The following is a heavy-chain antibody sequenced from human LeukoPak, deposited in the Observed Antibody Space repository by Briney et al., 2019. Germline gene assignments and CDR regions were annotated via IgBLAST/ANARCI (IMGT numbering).Heavy chain of an antibody. CDR1: GGTFSSYT. D-gene: IGHD1-26*01. V-gene: IGHV1-69*01. Sequence: GSSVKVSCKASGGTFSSYTISWVRQAPRQGLEWMGGIIPIFGTANYAQKFQGRVTITADESTSTAYMELSSLRSEDTAVYYCARGYSGGSGYYYGMDVWGKGATVTVSS. J-gene: IGHJ6*04. CDR2: IIPIFGTA. CDR3: ARGYSGGSGYYYGMDV.